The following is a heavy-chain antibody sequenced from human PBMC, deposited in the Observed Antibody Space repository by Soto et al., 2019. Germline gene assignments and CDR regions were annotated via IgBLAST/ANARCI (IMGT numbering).Heavy chain of an antibody. Sequence: ESGPTLVNPTETLTLTCTVSGFSLRNARMGVSWIRQPPGKALEWLAHIFSNDEKSYSTSLKSRLTISKDTSKSQVVLTMTNMDPVDTATYYCARINVLRWFGPMDYYGMDVWGQGTTVTVSS. D-gene: IGHD3-10*01. CDR2: IFSNDEK. CDR1: GFSLRNARMG. V-gene: IGHV2-26*01. J-gene: IGHJ6*02. CDR3: ARINVLRWFGPMDYYGMDV.